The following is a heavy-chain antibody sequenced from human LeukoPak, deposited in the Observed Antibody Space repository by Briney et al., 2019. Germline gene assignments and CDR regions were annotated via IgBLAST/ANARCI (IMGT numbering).Heavy chain of an antibody. D-gene: IGHD1-26*01. CDR3: ARWGGSYWHY. V-gene: IGHV4-34*01. J-gene: IGHJ4*02. CDR2: INHSGST. CDR1: GGSFSGYY. Sequence: SETLSLTCAVYGGSFSGYYWSGIRQPPGKGLEWIGEINHSGSTNYNPSLKSRVTISVDTAKNQFSLKLSSVTAADTAVYYCARWGGSYWHYWGQGTLVTVSS.